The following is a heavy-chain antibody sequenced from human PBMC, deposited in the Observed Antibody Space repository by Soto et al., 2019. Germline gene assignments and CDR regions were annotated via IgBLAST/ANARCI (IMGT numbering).Heavy chain of an antibody. Sequence: ASVKVSCKASGYTFTSYGISWVRQAPGQGLEWMGWISAYNGNTNYAQKLQGRVTMTTDTSTSTDYMELRSLRSDDTAVYYCARPNVLLWAYAFDLCGQGTIVTVSS. CDR3: ARPNVLLWAYAFDL. J-gene: IGHJ3*01. V-gene: IGHV1-18*01. CDR2: ISAYNGNT. D-gene: IGHD3-10*01. CDR1: GYTFTSYG.